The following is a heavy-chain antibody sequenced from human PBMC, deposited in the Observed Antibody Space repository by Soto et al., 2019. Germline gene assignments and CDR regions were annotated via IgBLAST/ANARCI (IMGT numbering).Heavy chain of an antibody. CDR1: GFTFSNAW. V-gene: IGHV3-15*07. Sequence: GGSLRLSCAASGFTFSNAWMNWVRQAPGKGLEWVGRIKSKTDGGTTDYAAPVKGRFTISRDDSKNTLYLQMNSLKTEDTAVYYCTTGVGQQLVLYYYYGMDVWGQGTTVTVSS. CDR3: TTGVGQQLVLYYYYGMDV. CDR2: IKSKTDGGTT. D-gene: IGHD6-13*01. J-gene: IGHJ6*02.